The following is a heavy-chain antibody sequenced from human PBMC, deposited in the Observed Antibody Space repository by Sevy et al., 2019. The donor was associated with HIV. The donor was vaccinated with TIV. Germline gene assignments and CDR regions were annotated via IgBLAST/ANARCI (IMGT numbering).Heavy chain of an antibody. CDR2: IHTSGFT. D-gene: IGHD6-19*01. CDR3: VAFTDGYSSGY. CDR1: SASVSSDNYS. Sequence: SEILSLTCTVSSASVSSDNYSWSWIRQPAGKGLEGIRQPAGKGLDWVGRIHTSGFTNYNSSLESRVTVSLDTSKNQFSLRLSSVPAADTAVYYCVAFTDGYSSGYWGRGTLVTVSS. J-gene: IGHJ4*02. V-gene: IGHV4-61*02.